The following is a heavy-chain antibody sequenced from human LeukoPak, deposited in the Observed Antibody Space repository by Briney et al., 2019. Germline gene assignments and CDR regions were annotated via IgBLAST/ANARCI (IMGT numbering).Heavy chain of an antibody. V-gene: IGHV3-23*01. J-gene: IGHJ4*02. Sequence: GGSLRLSCAASGFTFSSYAMSWVRQAPGKGLEWVSAISGNGGSTCYADSVRGRFTISRDNSKNTLYLQMNSLRAEDTAVYYCATLSDIVATFKVYWGQGTLVTVSS. CDR1: GFTFSSYA. D-gene: IGHD5-12*01. CDR2: ISGNGGST. CDR3: ATLSDIVATFKVY.